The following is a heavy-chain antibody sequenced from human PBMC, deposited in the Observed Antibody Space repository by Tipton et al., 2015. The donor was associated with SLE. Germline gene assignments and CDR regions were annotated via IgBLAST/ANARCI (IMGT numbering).Heavy chain of an antibody. Sequence: TLSLTCAVYAGSFSGYYWSWIRQPPGKGLEWIGEINHSGSTNYNPSLKSRVTISVDTSKNQFSLKLSSVTAADTAVYYCARGRFPAAGTAFDIWGQGTMVTASS. V-gene: IGHV4-34*01. D-gene: IGHD6-13*01. CDR1: AGSFSGYY. CDR3: ARGRFPAAGTAFDI. J-gene: IGHJ3*02. CDR2: INHSGST.